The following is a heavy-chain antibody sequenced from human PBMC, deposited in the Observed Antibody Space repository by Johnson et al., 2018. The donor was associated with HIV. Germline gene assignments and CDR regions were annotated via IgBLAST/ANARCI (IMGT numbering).Heavy chain of an antibody. J-gene: IGHJ3*02. Sequence: VQLVESGGGVVRPGGSLRLSCAASGFTFDDYAMHWVRQAPGKGLEWVSGISWNSGSIGYADSVKGRFTISRDNSKNTLYLQMNSLRAEDTAVYYCAKDGRGFGDVLGAVDIWGQGTMVTVSS. CDR2: ISWNSGSI. CDR1: GFTFDDYA. D-gene: IGHD3-10*01. V-gene: IGHV3-9*01. CDR3: AKDGRGFGDVLGAVDI.